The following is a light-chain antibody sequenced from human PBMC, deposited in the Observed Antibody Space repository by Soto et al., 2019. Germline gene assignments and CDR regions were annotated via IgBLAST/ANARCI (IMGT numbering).Light chain of an antibody. CDR1: QSISSC. Sequence: DYQVTQSPSTLSASVGDRVTITCRASQSISSCWSSYHQKPGEAPKLLIYDASSLKSGVTPRICGSGSGTEFTLTIISLQPDDFATDYCQQYNSYPWTFGQGTKVDIK. J-gene: IGKJ1*01. CDR2: DAS. V-gene: IGKV1-5*01. CDR3: QQYNSYPWT.